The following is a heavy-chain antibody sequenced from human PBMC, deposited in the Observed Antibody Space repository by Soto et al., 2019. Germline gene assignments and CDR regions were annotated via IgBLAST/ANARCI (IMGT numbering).Heavy chain of an antibody. J-gene: IGHJ5*02. CDR1: GYTFTSYA. CDR2: INAGNGNT. CDR3: ARGYSSSWYGPNWFDP. Sequence: ASVKVSCKASGYTFTSYAMHWVRQAPGQRLEWMGWINAGNGNTKYSQKFQGRVTITRDTSASTAYMELSSLRSEDTAVYYCARGYSSSWYGPNWFDPWGRGTLVTVSS. D-gene: IGHD6-13*01. V-gene: IGHV1-3*01.